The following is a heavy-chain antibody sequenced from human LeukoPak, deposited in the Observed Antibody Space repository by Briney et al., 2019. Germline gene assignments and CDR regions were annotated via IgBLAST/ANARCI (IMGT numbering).Heavy chain of an antibody. V-gene: IGHV4-34*01. D-gene: IGHD6-13*01. CDR1: GGSFSGYN. Sequence: SETLSLTCAVYGGSFSGYNWSWIRQPPGKGLEWIGEINHSGSTNYNPSLKSRVTISVDTSKNQFSLKLSSVTAADTAVYYCARRLGYSSSWYLAYNWFDPWGQGTLVTVSS. CDR2: INHSGST. J-gene: IGHJ5*02. CDR3: ARRLGYSSSWYLAYNWFDP.